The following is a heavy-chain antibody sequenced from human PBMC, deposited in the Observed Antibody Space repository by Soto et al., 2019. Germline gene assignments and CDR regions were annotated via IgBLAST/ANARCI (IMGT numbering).Heavy chain of an antibody. CDR1: GGSIRGGDYY. CDR2: IDYSGST. CDR3: ARALLRITIFGVVIIWFDY. J-gene: IGHJ4*02. V-gene: IGHV4-30-4*01. D-gene: IGHD3-3*01. Sequence: QVKLQESGPGLLKPSQPLSLPCPVSGGSIRGGDYYWSWIRQPPGKGLEWFGYIDYSGSTYYTPSLKSRVTISVDTSKNQFSLKLSSVTAADTAVYYCARALLRITIFGVVIIWFDYWGQGTLVTVSS.